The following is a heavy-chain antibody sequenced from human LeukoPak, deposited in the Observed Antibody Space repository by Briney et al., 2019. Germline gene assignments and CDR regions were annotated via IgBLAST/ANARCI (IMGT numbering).Heavy chain of an antibody. Sequence: ASVKVSCKASGYTFTGYYMHWVRQAPGQGLEWMGCINLNSGATRYAQMYQGRVTMTWDTSITTAYMGLSSLTSDDTAVYYCATERSGSYFPGDYWGQGTLVTFSS. J-gene: IGHJ4*02. CDR2: INLNSGAT. D-gene: IGHD1-26*01. CDR3: ATERSGSYFPGDY. V-gene: IGHV1-2*02. CDR1: GYTFTGYY.